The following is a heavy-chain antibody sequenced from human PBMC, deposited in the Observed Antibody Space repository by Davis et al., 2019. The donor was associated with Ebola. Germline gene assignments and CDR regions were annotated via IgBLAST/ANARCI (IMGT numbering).Heavy chain of an antibody. V-gene: IGHV4-59*01. CDR2: IFNSGTA. CDR1: SGSISGYQ. Sequence: PSETLSLTCTVSSGSISGYQWAWVRQPPGKGLEYVGHIFNSGTAIYNSALKSRVTISLDASSNQFSLRLISVTAEDTAVYFCARDYWGSLDYWGQGTPVTVSS. CDR3: ARDYWGSLDY. J-gene: IGHJ4*02. D-gene: IGHD7-27*01.